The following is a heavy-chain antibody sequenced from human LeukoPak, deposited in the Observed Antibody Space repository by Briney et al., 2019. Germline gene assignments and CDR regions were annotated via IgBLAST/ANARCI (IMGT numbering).Heavy chain of an antibody. D-gene: IGHD2-21*02. J-gene: IGHJ4*02. CDR2: INPNSGGT. V-gene: IGHV1-2*02. Sequence: ASVKVSCKASGYTFTGYYMHWVRQAPGQGPEWMGWINPNSGGTNYAQKFQGRVTMTRDTSISTAYMELSRLRSDDTAVYYCARVSAYCGGDCYPPDYWGQGTLVTVSS. CDR3: ARVSAYCGGDCYPPDY. CDR1: GYTFTGYY.